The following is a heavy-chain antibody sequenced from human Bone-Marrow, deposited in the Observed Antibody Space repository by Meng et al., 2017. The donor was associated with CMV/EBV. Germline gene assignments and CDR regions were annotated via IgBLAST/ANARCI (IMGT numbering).Heavy chain of an antibody. Sequence: GESLKISCAASGFTFSSYGMHWVRQAPGKGLEWVAVIWYDGSNKYYADSVKGRFTISRDNSKNTLYLQMNSLRAEDTAVYYCAREGCTSTTCYPLSDIYLWGQGTLVTVSS. V-gene: IGHV3-33*01. J-gene: IGHJ4*02. CDR2: IWYDGSNK. CDR1: GFTFSSYG. D-gene: IGHD2-2*01. CDR3: AREGCTSTTCYPLSDIYL.